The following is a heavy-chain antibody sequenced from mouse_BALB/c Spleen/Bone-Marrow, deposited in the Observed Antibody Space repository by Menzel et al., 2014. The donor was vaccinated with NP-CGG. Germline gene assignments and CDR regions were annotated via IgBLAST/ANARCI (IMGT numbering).Heavy chain of an antibody. CDR1: GFSIKDTF. CDR3: TRGEDY. V-gene: IGHV14-3*02. CDR2: IDPANGNT. J-gene: IGHJ2*01. Sequence: VHVKQSGAELVKPGASVKLSCTGSGFSIKDTFMHWVKQRPEQGLEWIGRIDPANGNTKYDPKFQGKATITADTSSNTAYLHLTSLTSEDTAVYYCTRGEDYWGQGTTLAVSS.